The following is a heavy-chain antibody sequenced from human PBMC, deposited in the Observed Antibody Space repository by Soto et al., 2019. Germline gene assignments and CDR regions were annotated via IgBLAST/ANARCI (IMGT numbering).Heavy chain of an antibody. CDR3: ARGDAGTDFDY. D-gene: IGHD3-10*01. V-gene: IGHV1-3*01. Sequence: QVQLVQSGAEVKKPGASVKVSCKASGYTFTSHAIHWVRQAPGQRLEWMGWINAGDGVTKYSQKFQGRVTITWDTSASTAYMELSSLRSEDTAVFYCARGDAGTDFDYWGQGTLVTVSS. CDR1: GYTFTSHA. CDR2: INAGDGVT. J-gene: IGHJ4*02.